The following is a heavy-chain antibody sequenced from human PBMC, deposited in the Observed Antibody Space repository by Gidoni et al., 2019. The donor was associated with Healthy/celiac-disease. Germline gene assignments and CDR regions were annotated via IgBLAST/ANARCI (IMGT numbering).Heavy chain of an antibody. V-gene: IGHV4-39*01. CDR1: GGSISSSSYY. J-gene: IGHJ4*02. CDR2: IYYSGST. CDR3: ARFPPVDYDFWSGYSVDY. D-gene: IGHD3-3*01. Sequence: QLQLQESGPGLVKPSETLSLTCTVSGGSISSSSYYWGWIRQPPGKGLEWIGSIYYSGSTYYNPSLKSRVTISVDTSKNQFSLKLSSVTAADTAVYYCARFPPVDYDFWSGYSVDYWGQGTLVTVSS.